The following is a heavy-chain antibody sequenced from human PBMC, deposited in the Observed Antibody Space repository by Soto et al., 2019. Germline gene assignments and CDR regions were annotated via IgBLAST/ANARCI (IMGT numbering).Heavy chain of an antibody. D-gene: IGHD6-13*01. J-gene: IGHJ4*02. Sequence: QVQLVQSGAEVKKPGASVTVSCKTSGYTFTMYGISWVRQAPEQGLEWMGWISTYNGNTNSAQKFQGRVTMTTDTSTSTAYMELRSLRSDDTAVYYCARSPYTNSWYYFDYWGQGTLVTVSS. CDR3: ARSPYTNSWYYFDY. V-gene: IGHV1-18*01. CDR2: ISTYNGNT. CDR1: GYTFTMYG.